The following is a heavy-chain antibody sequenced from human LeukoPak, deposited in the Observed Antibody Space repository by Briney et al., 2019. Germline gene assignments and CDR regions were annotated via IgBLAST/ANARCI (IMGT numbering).Heavy chain of an antibody. Sequence: GGSLRLSCEASGFTFNTYSMNWARQAPGKGLEWVSSIDSSGGYMFYADSVKGRFIISRDNAKDSLYLQMNSLRAEDTAVYYCAELGITMIGGVWGKGTTVTVSS. CDR2: IDSSGGYM. D-gene: IGHD3-10*02. V-gene: IGHV3-21*06. CDR3: AELGITMIGGV. CDR1: GFTFNTYS. J-gene: IGHJ6*04.